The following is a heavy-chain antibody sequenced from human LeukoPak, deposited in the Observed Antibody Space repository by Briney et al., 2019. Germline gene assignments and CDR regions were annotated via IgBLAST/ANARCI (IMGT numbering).Heavy chain of an antibody. V-gene: IGHV3-23*01. D-gene: IGHD3-9*01. CDR1: GFTFSSYA. CDR2: ISGSGGST. CDR3: ARGLRYFDSPPDF. Sequence: PGGSLRLSCAASGFTFSSYAMSWVRQAPGKGLEWVSAISGSGGSTHYADSVKGRFTISRDNSKNTLYLQMNSLRAEDTAVCYCARGLRYFDSPPDFWGQGTLVTVSS. J-gene: IGHJ4*02.